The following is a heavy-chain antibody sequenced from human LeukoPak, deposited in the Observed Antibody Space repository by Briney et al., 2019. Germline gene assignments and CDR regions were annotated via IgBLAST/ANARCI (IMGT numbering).Heavy chain of an antibody. CDR3: TRDPHALDF. CDR1: GFSFSSYS. V-gene: IGHV3-48*01. J-gene: IGHJ4*02. CDR2: IRRDGSRI. Sequence: GGSLRLSCAASGFSFSSYSMNWVRQPPGRELEWISYIRRDGSRIYYADSVEGRFTISRDNAKKSLYLQMDSLRVEDTAVYYCTRDPHALDFWGQGTLVTVSS. D-gene: IGHD2/OR15-2a*01.